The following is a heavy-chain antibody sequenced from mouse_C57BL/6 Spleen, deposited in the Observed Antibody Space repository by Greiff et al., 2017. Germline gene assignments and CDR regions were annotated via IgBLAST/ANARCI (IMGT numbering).Heavy chain of an antibody. J-gene: IGHJ4*01. CDR3: ARKSMITTGYAMDY. CDR2: IYPGGGYT. Sequence: VHLVESGAELVTPGTSVKMSCKASGYTFTNYWIGWAKQRPGHGLEWIGDIYPGGGYTNYNEKFKGKATLTADKSSSTAYMQFSSLTSEDSAIYYCARKSMITTGYAMDYWGQGTSVTVSS. V-gene: IGHV1-63*01. CDR1: GYTFTNYW. D-gene: IGHD2-4*01.